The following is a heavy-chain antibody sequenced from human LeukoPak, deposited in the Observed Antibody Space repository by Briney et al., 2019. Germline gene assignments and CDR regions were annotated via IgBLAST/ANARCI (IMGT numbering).Heavy chain of an antibody. CDR1: GFTFSDYY. CDR3: ARDQEWLVRYFDY. CDR2: ISSSSSTI. D-gene: IGHD6-19*01. V-gene: IGHV3-11*04. Sequence: AGGSLRLSCAASGFTFSDYYMSWIRQAPGKGLEWVSYISSSSSTIYYADSVKGRFTISRDNAKNSLYLQMNSLRAEDTAVYYCARDQEWLVRYFDYWGQGTLVTVSS. J-gene: IGHJ4*02.